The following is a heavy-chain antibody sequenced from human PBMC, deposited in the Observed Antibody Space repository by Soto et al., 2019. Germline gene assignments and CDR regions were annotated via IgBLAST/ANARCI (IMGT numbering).Heavy chain of an antibody. CDR1: GDSVSNNSAA. Sequence: QTLSLTCAISGDSVSNNSAAWNWIRQSPSRGLEWLGRTYYRSKWYNDYAVSVKSRITINPDTSKNQFSLQLNSVTPEDTAVYYCARDQAVGTAMVEHYYYGMDVWGQGTTVTVSS. CDR3: ARDQAVGTAMVEHYYYGMDV. J-gene: IGHJ6*02. CDR2: TYYRSKWYN. V-gene: IGHV6-1*01. D-gene: IGHD5-18*01.